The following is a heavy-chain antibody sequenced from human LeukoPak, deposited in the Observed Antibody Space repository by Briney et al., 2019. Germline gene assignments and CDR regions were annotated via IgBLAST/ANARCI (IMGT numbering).Heavy chain of an antibody. Sequence: GGSMRLSCAASGFTFSSYRMHWVRQTPAGGLVWVSRINRDGSTTNYADSVKGRFTISRDNAKNTLYLQMNSLRAEDAAVYYCARDEGTYGMDVWGQGTTVTVSS. CDR3: ARDEGTYGMDV. V-gene: IGHV3-74*01. CDR1: GFTFSSYR. D-gene: IGHD1-1*01. CDR2: INRDGSTT. J-gene: IGHJ6*02.